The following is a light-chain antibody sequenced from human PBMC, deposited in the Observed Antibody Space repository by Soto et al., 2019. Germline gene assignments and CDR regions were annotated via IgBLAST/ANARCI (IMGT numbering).Light chain of an antibody. CDR2: RND. CDR1: SSNIGSDY. Sequence: QSVLTQPPSASGTPGQRVTISCSGSSSNIGSDYVYWYQQLPGTAPKLLIYRNDQLPSGVPDRFSGSKSGTSASLAISGLRSEDEADYYCAAWHDNSWVFGGGTQLTVL. J-gene: IGLJ3*02. CDR3: AAWHDNSWV. V-gene: IGLV1-47*01.